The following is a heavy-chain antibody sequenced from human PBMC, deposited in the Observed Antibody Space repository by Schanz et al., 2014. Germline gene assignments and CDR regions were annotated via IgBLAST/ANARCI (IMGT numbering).Heavy chain of an antibody. Sequence: DVHLLESGGGLVQPGGSLRLSCAASGFTFGDYAMTWVRQAPGKGLEWVSAISWNSGTIGYADSVKGRFTISRDNSKITLYLQMNSLRAEDTAVYYCARSGGSVFDDWAHGTLVTVSS. CDR1: GFTFGDYA. CDR2: ISWNSGTI. J-gene: IGHJ4*01. CDR3: ARSGGSVFDD. D-gene: IGHD6-25*01. V-gene: IGHV3-23*01.